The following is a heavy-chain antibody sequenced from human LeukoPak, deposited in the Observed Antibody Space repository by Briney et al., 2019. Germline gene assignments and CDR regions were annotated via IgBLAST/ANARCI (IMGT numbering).Heavy chain of an antibody. CDR1: GFTFSDYY. V-gene: IGHV3-11*05. CDR2: ISSSGGST. CDR3: ARGSARWFDP. Sequence: RPGGSLRLSCVASGFTFSDYYMSWIRQAPGKGLEWISYISSSGGSTNYADSVKGRFTISRDNAKKSLYLQMNSLRAEDTAVYYCARGSARWFDPWGQGTLVTVSS. J-gene: IGHJ5*02.